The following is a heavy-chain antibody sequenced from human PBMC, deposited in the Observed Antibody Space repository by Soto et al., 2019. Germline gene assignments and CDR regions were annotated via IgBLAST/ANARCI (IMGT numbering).Heavy chain of an antibody. CDR3: ARAVVTTTPNFDY. V-gene: IGHV1-2*04. Sequence: QVQLVQSGAEVKKPGASVKVSCKPSGYTFTGYYIHWVRQAPGQGLEWMGWINPNSGATNYAQKLQGWVTMTRDTXISTAYMELSSLRSDDTALYYCARAVVTTTPNFDYWGQGTLVTVSS. J-gene: IGHJ4*02. D-gene: IGHD5-12*01. CDR2: INPNSGAT. CDR1: GYTFTGYY.